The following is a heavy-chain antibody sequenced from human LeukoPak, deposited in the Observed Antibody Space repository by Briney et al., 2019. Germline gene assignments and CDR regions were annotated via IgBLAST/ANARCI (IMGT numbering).Heavy chain of an antibody. CDR1: GGSFSGYY. CDR3: ARKGGGYSYGTFDY. CDR2: INHSGST. Sequence: ASETLSLTCAVYGGSFSGYYWSWIRQPPGKGLEWIGEINHSGSTNYNPSLKSRVTISVDTSKNQFSLKLSSVTAADTAVYYCARKGGGYSYGTFDYWGQGTLVTVSS. V-gene: IGHV4-34*01. D-gene: IGHD5-18*01. J-gene: IGHJ4*02.